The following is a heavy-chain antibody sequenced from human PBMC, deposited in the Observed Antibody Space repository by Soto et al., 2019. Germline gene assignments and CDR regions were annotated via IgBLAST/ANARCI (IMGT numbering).Heavy chain of an antibody. D-gene: IGHD3-10*01. V-gene: IGHV3-7*03. Sequence: EVQLVESGGGLVQPGGSLRLSCAASGFTFTAYYMTWVRQVPGKGLEWVASINKDGSKQYYVDSVKGRFTISRDNAMNSLYLQMNSLRARDTALYYCSRENWFQDYWGQGTLVTVSS. CDR3: SRENWFQDY. CDR1: GFTFTAYY. J-gene: IGHJ4*02. CDR2: INKDGSKQ.